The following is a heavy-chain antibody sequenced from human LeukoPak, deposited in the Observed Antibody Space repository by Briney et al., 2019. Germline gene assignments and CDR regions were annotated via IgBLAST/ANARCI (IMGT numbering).Heavy chain of an antibody. CDR1: GYSISRGFY. Sequence: SETLSLTCTVSGYSISRGFYWGWIRQPPGKRLEWVVSIFHNGSTYYNPSLKSRVTISVDRSKNQFSLKLSSVTAADTAVYYCTRWYYDDAFDIWGQGTMVTVSS. CDR2: IFHNGST. CDR3: TRWYYDDAFDI. J-gene: IGHJ3*02. D-gene: IGHD3-22*01. V-gene: IGHV4-38-2*02.